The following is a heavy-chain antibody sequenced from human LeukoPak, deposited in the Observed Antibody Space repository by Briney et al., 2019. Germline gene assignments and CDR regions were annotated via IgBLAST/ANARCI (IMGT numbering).Heavy chain of an antibody. V-gene: IGHV3-74*01. Sequence: GGSLRLSCAASGFTFDDYAMHWVRQAPGKGLEFVSGINSDGSSTSYADSVKGRFTISRDNDKNTLYLQMNSLRAEDTAVYYCARDHRGSGSRYYYYYMDVWGKGTTVTISS. CDR3: ARDHRGSGSRYYYYYMDV. J-gene: IGHJ6*03. D-gene: IGHD3-10*01. CDR2: INSDGSST. CDR1: GFTFDDYA.